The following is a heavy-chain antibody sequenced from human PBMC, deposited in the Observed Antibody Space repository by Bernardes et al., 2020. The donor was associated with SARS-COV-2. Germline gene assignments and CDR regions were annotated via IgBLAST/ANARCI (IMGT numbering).Heavy chain of an antibody. J-gene: IGHJ6*02. Sequence: GGSLRLSCAASGFTFSSYAMHWVRQAPGKGLEWVAVISYDGSNKYYADSVKGRFTISRDNSKNTLYLQMNSLRAEDTAVYYCARGPPSSRYSSGWYYYYYGMDVWGQG. D-gene: IGHD6-19*01. CDR3: ARGPPSSRYSSGWYYYYYGMDV. CDR2: ISYDGSNK. V-gene: IGHV3-30-3*01. CDR1: GFTFSSYA.